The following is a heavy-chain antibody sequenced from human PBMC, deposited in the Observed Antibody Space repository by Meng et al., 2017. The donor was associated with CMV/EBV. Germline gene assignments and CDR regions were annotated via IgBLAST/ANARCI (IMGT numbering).Heavy chain of an antibody. D-gene: IGHD3-22*01. J-gene: IGHJ4*02. CDR1: GFTFSSYA. CDR2: ISYDGSNK. CDR3: VRSGYYFDY. V-gene: IGHV3-30*04. Sequence: GGSLRLSCVASGFTFSSYAMHWVRQAPGKGLEWVAVISYDGSNKYYADPVKGRFTISRDNSKNTLYLQMNSLRAEDTAVYYCVRSGYYFDYWGQGTLVTVSS.